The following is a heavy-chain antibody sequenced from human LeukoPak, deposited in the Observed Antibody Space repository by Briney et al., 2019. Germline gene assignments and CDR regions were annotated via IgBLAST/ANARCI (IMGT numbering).Heavy chain of an antibody. J-gene: IGHJ6*02. Sequence: SETLSLTCTVSGGSISSYYWSWIRQPPGKGLEWIGYIYYSGSTNYNPSLKSRVTISVDTSKNQFSLKLSSVTAADTAVYYCARRGILYGMDTWGQGTTVTVSS. V-gene: IGHV4-59*08. CDR1: GGSISSYY. CDR2: IYYSGST. CDR3: ARRGILYGMDT. D-gene: IGHD3-16*01.